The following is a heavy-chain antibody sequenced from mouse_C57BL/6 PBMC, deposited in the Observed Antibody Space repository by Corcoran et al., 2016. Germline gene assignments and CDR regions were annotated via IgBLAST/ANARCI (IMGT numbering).Heavy chain of an antibody. CDR2: INPNNGGT. V-gene: IGHV1-26*01. Sequence: EVQLPQSGPELVKPGASVKISCKASGYTFTDYYMNWVKQSHGKSLEWIGDINPNNGGTSYNQKFKGKATLTVDKSSSTAYMELRSLTSEDSAVYYCARGTTVVTDYWGQGTSVTVSS. CDR3: ARGTTVVTDY. J-gene: IGHJ4*01. D-gene: IGHD1-1*01. CDR1: GYTFTDYY.